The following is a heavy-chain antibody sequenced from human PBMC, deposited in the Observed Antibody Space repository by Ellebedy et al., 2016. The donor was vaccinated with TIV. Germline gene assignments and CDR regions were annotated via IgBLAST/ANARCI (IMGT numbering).Heavy chain of an antibody. Sequence: PGGSLRLSCAASGFNFRSYWMAWVRQAPGKGLEWVADIRQEGDVKYYADSVKGRFTVSRDNAQNSLYLQMNSLRVEDTALYYCARRASYGDYAVQVNSWFDPWGQGTLVTVFS. D-gene: IGHD4-17*01. CDR2: IRQEGDVK. J-gene: IGHJ5*02. CDR1: GFNFRSYW. V-gene: IGHV3-7*01. CDR3: ARRASYGDYAVQVNSWFDP.